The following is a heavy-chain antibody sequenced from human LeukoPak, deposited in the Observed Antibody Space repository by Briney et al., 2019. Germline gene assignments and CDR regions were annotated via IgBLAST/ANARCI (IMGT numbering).Heavy chain of an antibody. J-gene: IGHJ4*02. V-gene: IGHV4-61*01. CDR2: IYYSGST. CDR1: GGSVSSGSYS. CDR3: ERTYSSGWRLFDY. D-gene: IGHD6-19*01. Sequence: PSETLSLTCTVSGGSVSSGSYSWSWIRQPPGKGLEWIGYIYYSGSTNYNPSLKSRVTISLDTSKNQFSLKLSCVTAADTAVYYWERTYSSGWRLFDYWGQGTLVTVSS.